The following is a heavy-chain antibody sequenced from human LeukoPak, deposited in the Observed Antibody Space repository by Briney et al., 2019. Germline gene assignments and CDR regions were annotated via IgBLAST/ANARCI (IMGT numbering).Heavy chain of an antibody. CDR1: GFTFSSYA. Sequence: GGSLRLSCAASGFTFSSYAMSWVRQAPGKGLEWVSAISGSGGSTYYADSVKGRFTISRDNSRNTLYLQMNSLRAEDTAIYYCAKHSGSNHFDYWGQGTLVTVSS. V-gene: IGHV3-23*01. CDR2: ISGSGGST. D-gene: IGHD6-6*01. CDR3: AKHSGSNHFDY. J-gene: IGHJ4*02.